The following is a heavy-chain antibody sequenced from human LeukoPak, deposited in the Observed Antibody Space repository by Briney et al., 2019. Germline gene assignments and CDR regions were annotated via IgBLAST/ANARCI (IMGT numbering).Heavy chain of an antibody. CDR1: GGSISSYY. CDR3: ARGSRYSYGYYRARGAFDI. CDR2: INHSGST. J-gene: IGHJ3*02. D-gene: IGHD5-18*01. V-gene: IGHV4-34*01. Sequence: SETLSLTCTVSGGSISSYYWSWIRQPPGKGLEWIGEINHSGSTNYNPSLKSRVTISVDTSKNQFSLKLSSVTAADTAVYYCARGSRYSYGYYRARGAFDIWGQGTMVTVSS.